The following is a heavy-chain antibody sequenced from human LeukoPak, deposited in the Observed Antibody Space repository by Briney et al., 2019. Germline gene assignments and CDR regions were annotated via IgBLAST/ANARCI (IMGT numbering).Heavy chain of an antibody. CDR2: IHTSGST. CDR3: AREGSMTARPFVSIDY. D-gene: IGHD6-6*01. V-gene: IGHV4-4*07. J-gene: IGHJ4*02. CDR1: GGSISSYC. Sequence: SETLSLTCTVSGGSISSYCWSWIRQPAGKGLEWIGRIHTSGSTDYNPSLKSRVTMSVDTSKNQFSLKLRSVTAADTAVYDCAREGSMTARPFVSIDYWGQGTLVTVSS.